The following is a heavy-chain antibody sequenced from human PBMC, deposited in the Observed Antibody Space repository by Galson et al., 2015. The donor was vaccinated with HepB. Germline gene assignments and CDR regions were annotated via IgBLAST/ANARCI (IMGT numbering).Heavy chain of an antibody. V-gene: IGHV1-24*01. D-gene: IGHD2-15*01. CDR1: GYTLTELS. J-gene: IGHJ4*02. CDR2: FDPEDGET. Sequence: SVKVSCKVSGYTLTELSMHWVRQAPGKGLEWMGGFDPEDGETIYAQKFQGRVTMTEDTSTDTAYMELSSLRSEDTAVYYCATGSRFYCSGGSCYSHGERYFPYWGQGTLVTVSS. CDR3: ATGSRFYCSGGSCYSHGERYFPY.